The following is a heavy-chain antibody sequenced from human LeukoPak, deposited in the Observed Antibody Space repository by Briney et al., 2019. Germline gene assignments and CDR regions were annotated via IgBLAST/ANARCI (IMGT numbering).Heavy chain of an antibody. Sequence: GASVKVSCKVSGYTLTELSMHWVRQARGKGLEWMGGFDPEDGETIYAQKFQGRVTMTSDTSTSTVYMELSSLRSEDTAVYYCARDIEDYGDDYWGQGTLVTVSS. CDR3: ARDIEDYGDDY. D-gene: IGHD4-17*01. J-gene: IGHJ4*02. CDR2: FDPEDGET. V-gene: IGHV1-24*01. CDR1: GYTLTELS.